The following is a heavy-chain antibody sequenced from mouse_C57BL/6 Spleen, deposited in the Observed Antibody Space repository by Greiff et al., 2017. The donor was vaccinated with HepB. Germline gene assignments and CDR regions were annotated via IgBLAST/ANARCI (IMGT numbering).Heavy chain of an antibody. CDR1: GYTFTSYW. CDR3: ARSGYYGSGYWYFDV. V-gene: IGHV1-59*01. J-gene: IGHJ1*03. Sequence: QVQLQQPGAELVRPGTSVKLSCKASGYTFTSYWMHWVKQRPGQGLEWIGVIDPSDSYTNYNQKFKGKATLTGDTSSSTAYMQLSSLTSEDSAVYYCARSGYYGSGYWYFDVWGTGTTVTVSS. CDR2: IDPSDSYT. D-gene: IGHD1-1*01.